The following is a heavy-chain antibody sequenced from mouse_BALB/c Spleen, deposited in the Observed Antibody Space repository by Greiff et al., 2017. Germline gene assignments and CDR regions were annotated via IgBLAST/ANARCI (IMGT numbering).Heavy chain of an antibody. J-gene: IGHJ4*01. Sequence: EVKLVESGGGLVKPGGSLKLSCAASGFTFSSYAMSWVRQTPEKRLEWVASISSGGSTYYPDSVKGRFTISRDNARNILYLQMSSLRSEDTAMYYCAREKVWTGMDYWGQGTSVTVSS. V-gene: IGHV5-6-5*01. CDR1: GFTFSSYA. CDR2: ISSGGST. CDR3: AREKVWTGMDY.